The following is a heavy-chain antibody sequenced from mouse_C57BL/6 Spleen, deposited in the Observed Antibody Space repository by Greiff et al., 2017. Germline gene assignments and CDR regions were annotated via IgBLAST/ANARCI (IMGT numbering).Heavy chain of an antibody. CDR1: GFTFSSYA. V-gene: IGHV5-4*01. Sequence: EVQGVESGGGLVKPGGSLKLSCAASGFTFSSYAMSWVRQTPEKRLEWVATISDGGSYTYYPDNVKGRFTISRDNAKNNLYLQMSHLKSEDTAMYYCARSPSDYYGDYWGQGTTLTVSS. J-gene: IGHJ2*01. D-gene: IGHD1-2*01. CDR2: ISDGGSYT. CDR3: ARSPSDYYGDY.